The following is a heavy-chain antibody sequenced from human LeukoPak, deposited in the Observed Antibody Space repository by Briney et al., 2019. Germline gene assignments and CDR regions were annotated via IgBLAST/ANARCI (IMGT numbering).Heavy chain of an antibody. CDR2: IYTSGST. D-gene: IGHD3-22*01. CDR3: ARISRTSGYYLLIDY. Sequence: SQTLSLTCTVSGGSISSGSYYWSWIRQPAGKGLEWIGRIYTSGSTNYNPSLKSRVTISVDTSKNQFSLKLSSVTAADTAVYYCARISRTSGYYLLIDYWGQGTLVTVSS. V-gene: IGHV4-61*02. J-gene: IGHJ4*02. CDR1: GGSISSGSYY.